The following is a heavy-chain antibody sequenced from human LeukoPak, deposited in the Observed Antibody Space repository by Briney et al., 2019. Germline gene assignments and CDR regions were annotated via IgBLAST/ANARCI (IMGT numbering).Heavy chain of an antibody. V-gene: IGHV3-30-3*01. J-gene: IGHJ4*02. Sequence: GGSLRLSCAASGFSFSDYAMYWVRQAPGKGLEWVAVISYDGSNKYYANSVKGRFTISRDNSKNTLYLQMNSLRAEDTAVYYCARGALFIVVVPTTIDYWGQGTLVTVSS. CDR3: ARGALFIVVVPTTIDY. CDR1: GFSFSDYA. CDR2: ISYDGSNK. D-gene: IGHD2-2*01.